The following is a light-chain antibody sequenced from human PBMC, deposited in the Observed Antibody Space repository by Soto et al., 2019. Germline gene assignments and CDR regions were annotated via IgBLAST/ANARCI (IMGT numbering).Light chain of an antibody. CDR3: AAWDDSLNGWV. CDR1: SSDVGGYNY. Sequence: QSALTQPASVSGSPGQSITISCTGTSSDVGGYNYVSWYQQHPGKAPKLIIYEVSNRPSGVSNRFSGSKSGNTASLTVSGLQAEDEADYYCAAWDDSLNGWVFGGGTQLTVL. J-gene: IGLJ3*02. V-gene: IGLV2-14*01. CDR2: EVS.